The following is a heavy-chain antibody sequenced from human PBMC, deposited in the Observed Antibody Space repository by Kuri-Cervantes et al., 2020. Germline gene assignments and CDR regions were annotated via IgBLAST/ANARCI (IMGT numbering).Heavy chain of an antibody. Sequence: SETLSLTCTVSGGSISSYYWSWIRQPPGKGLEWIGSIYYSGSTYYNPSLKSRVTISVDTSKNQFSLKLSSVTAADTAVYYCARDDSSGYYYAGYYYYGMDVWGQGTTVTVSS. D-gene: IGHD3-22*01. CDR3: ARDDSSGYYYAGYYYYGMDV. J-gene: IGHJ6*02. CDR1: GGSISSYY. V-gene: IGHV4-59*12. CDR2: IYYSGST.